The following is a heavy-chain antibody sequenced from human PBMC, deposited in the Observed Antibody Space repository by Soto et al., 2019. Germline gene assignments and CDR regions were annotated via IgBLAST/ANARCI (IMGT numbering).Heavy chain of an antibody. Sequence: SETLSLTCAVYGGAFSGYYWSWIRQPPGKGLEWIGEINHSGSTNYNPSLKSRVTISVDTSKNQFSLKLSSVTAADTAVYYCARGYYDYVWGSYRLYYFDYWGQGTLVTVSS. CDR2: INHSGST. V-gene: IGHV4-34*01. J-gene: IGHJ4*02. D-gene: IGHD3-16*02. CDR3: ARGYYDYVWGSYRLYYFDY. CDR1: GGAFSGYY.